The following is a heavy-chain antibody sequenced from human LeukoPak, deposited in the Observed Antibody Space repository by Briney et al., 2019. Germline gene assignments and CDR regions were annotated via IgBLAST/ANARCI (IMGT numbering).Heavy chain of an antibody. CDR2: IYTSGST. D-gene: IGHD3-10*01. CDR3: ARDRGFGEKDY. CDR1: GGSINSYY. Sequence: SETLSPTCTVSGGSINSYYWSWIRQPAGKGLEWIGRIYTSGSTNYNPSLKSRVTMSVDTSKNRFSLRLSSVTAADTAVYYCARDRGFGEKDYWGQGTLVTVSS. J-gene: IGHJ4*02. V-gene: IGHV4-4*07.